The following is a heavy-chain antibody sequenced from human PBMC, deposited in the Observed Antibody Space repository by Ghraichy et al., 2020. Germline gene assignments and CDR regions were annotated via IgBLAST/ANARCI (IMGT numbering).Heavy chain of an antibody. Sequence: ASVKVSCKASGYNFSGHYLHWVRQAPGRGLEWMGWINPNSGGTNYGQDFQGRVTMTRDTSISTVYMDLKSLTSDDAAIYFCARDSGDLVLVLIAVDGMDVWGQGTTVTVSS. CDR1: GYNFSGHY. CDR3: ARDSGDLVLVLIAVDGMDV. D-gene: IGHD2-21*01. V-gene: IGHV1-2*02. J-gene: IGHJ6*02. CDR2: INPNSGGT.